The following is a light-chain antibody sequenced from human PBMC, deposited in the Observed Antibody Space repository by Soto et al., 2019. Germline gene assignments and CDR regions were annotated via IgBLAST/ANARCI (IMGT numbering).Light chain of an antibody. J-gene: IGLJ1*01. CDR3: SSYTRSSTRV. V-gene: IGLV2-14*01. CDR2: EVS. CDR1: SSDVGGYNY. Sequence: QSVLTQPASVSGSPGQSITISCTGTSSDVGGYNYVSWYQQHPGKAPKLMIYEVSNRPSGVSNRFSGSKSGNTASLTISGLQAEDEADYYCSSYTRSSTRVFGNGPKVTV.